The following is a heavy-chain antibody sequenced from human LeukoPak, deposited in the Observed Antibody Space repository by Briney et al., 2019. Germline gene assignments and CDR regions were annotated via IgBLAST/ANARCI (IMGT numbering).Heavy chain of an antibody. J-gene: IGHJ4*02. CDR1: GFTFSSYW. CDR3: ARVLDYGGNSYFDY. Sequence: PGGSLRLSCAASGFTFSSYWMSWVRQAPGKGLEWVANIKQDGSEKYYVDSVKGRFTISRDNAKNSLYLQMNSLRAEDTAVYYCARVLDYGGNSYFDYWGQGTLVTVSS. D-gene: IGHD4-23*01. V-gene: IGHV3-7*01. CDR2: IKQDGSEK.